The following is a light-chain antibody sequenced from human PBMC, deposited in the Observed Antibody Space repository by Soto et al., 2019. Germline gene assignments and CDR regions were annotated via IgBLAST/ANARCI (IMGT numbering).Light chain of an antibody. J-gene: IGKJ1*01. CDR1: QTVSSNF. Sequence: EIVLTQSPGTLSLSPGERGTLSCRASQTVSSNFLAWYQQKPGQAPRLLIFDASTRATGIPDRFTGSGSGTDFTLTISRLEPADFAVYYCQFYGDPSKTFGQGTKVEIK. CDR2: DAS. CDR3: QFYGDPSKT. V-gene: IGKV3-20*01.